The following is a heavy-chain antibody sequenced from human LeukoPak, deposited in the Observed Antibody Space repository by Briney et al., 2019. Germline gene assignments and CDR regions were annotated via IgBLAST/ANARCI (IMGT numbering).Heavy chain of an antibody. CDR3: ASDLPPPDI. CDR2: IYASGST. J-gene: IGHJ3*02. Sequence: PSETLSLTCTVSGGSISSYYWSWIRQPAGEGLEWIRSIYASGSTNYNASLKSRVTMSIDTSKNQLYLKLSAVTAADTAVYYCASDLPPPDIWGQGTMVTVSS. CDR1: GGSISSYY. V-gene: IGHV4-4*07.